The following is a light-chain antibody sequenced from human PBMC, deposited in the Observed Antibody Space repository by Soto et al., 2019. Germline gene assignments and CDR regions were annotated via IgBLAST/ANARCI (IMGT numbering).Light chain of an antibody. CDR3: QQYNNWPRS. CDR1: XSXXXN. Sequence: EIVMTQSPAXLSVSPGEXATLSCRASXSXXXNLAWYQHKPGQAPRLLIYGASTGTTDIPTRFSASGSGTEFILTISSLQSEDFAVYYCQQYNNWPRSFGQGTKVEV. J-gene: IGKJ1*01. V-gene: IGKV3-15*01. CDR2: GAS.